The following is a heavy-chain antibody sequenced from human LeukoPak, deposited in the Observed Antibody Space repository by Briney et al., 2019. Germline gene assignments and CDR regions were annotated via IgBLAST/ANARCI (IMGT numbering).Heavy chain of an antibody. V-gene: IGHV3-21*01. J-gene: IGHJ3*02. Sequence: GGSLRLSCAASGFTFSSYSMNWVRQAPGKGLEWASSISSSSSYIYYADSVKGRFTISRDNAKNSLYLQMNSLRAEDTSVYYCAGATVVVTLVAFDIWGRGTRVTVS. D-gene: IGHD3-22*01. CDR2: ISSSSSYI. CDR1: GFTFSSYS. CDR3: AGATVVVTLVAFDI.